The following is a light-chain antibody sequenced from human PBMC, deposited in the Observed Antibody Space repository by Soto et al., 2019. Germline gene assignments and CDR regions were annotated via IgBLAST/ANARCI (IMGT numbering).Light chain of an antibody. CDR2: YAS. CDR1: QNIANF. V-gene: IGKV1-39*01. J-gene: IGKJ1*01. Sequence: DIHMTQSPTSLSASVGDSVTLTCRSSQNIANFLNWYVQRPGKAPQLLIYYASNLQSGVPSRFSGSGSGTDFTLTISYLQPEDFATYYCQQSYITPRTFGQGTTVDI. CDR3: QQSYITPRT.